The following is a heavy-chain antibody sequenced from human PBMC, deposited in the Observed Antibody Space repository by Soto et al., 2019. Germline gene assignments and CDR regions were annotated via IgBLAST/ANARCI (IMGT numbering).Heavy chain of an antibody. CDR2: MNPNSGNT. V-gene: IGHV1-8*01. Sequence: QVQLVQSGAEVKKPGASVKVSCKASGYTFTSYDINWVRQATGQGLEWMGWMNPNSGNTGYAQKFQGRVTMTRNTSISTAYMELSSLRSEDTAVYYCARMYDYYYYYYMDVWGKGTTVTVSS. D-gene: IGHD2-8*01. J-gene: IGHJ6*03. CDR1: GYTFTSYD. CDR3: ARMYDYYYYYYMDV.